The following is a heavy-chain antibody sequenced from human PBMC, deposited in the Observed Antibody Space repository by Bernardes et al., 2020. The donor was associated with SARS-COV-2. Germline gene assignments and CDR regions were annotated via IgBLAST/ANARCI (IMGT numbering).Heavy chain of an antibody. CDR1: GFTLRASSVG. J-gene: IGHJ4*02. V-gene: IGHV2-5*01. D-gene: IGHD3-9*01. CDR3: ARALIKYDFDWNFHRPEYDY. CDR2: IFWNEDR. Sequence: SGPTLVKPPQTLTLTCTFSGFTLRASSVGVGWIRHPPGTALEFLAVIFWNEDRRFSPSLQNRLTIMKDTPRNQVVLTMTNMDPADTATYFCARALIKYDFDWNFHRPEYDYWGQGTRVTVSS.